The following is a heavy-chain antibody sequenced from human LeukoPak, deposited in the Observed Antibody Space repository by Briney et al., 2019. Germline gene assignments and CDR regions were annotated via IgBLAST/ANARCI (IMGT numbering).Heavy chain of an antibody. CDR3: ARGRIAAAGRGITFDY. D-gene: IGHD6-13*01. CDR2: ISGSGGST. Sequence: PGGSLRLSCAASGFTFSSYAMSWVRQAPGKGLEWVSAISGSGGSTYYADSVKGRFTISRDNSKNTLYLQMNSLRAEDTAVYYCARGRIAAAGRGITFDYWGQGTLSPSPQ. J-gene: IGHJ4*02. CDR1: GFTFSSYA. V-gene: IGHV3-23*01.